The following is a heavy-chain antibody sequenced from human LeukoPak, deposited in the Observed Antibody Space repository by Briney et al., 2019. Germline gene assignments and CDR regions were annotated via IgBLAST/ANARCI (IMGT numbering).Heavy chain of an antibody. J-gene: IGHJ4*02. CDR3: AKTMGAIDHDY. D-gene: IGHD1-26*01. Sequence: GGSLRLSCAASGFTFSDFAMSWVRQAPGKGLEWVSTISGSGGYTYYADSVKGRFTISRDNSRNTLYLQMNSLRDEDTAVYYCAKTMGAIDHDYWGQGNLVTVSS. CDR2: ISGSGGYT. CDR1: GFTFSDFA. V-gene: IGHV3-23*01.